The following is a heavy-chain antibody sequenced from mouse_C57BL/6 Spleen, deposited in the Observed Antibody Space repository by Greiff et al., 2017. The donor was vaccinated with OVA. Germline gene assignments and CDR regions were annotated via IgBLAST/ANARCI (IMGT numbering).Heavy chain of an antibody. Sequence: VQLQQSGPELVKPGASVKISCKASGYTFTDYYMNWVKQSHGKSLEWIGDINPNNGGTSYNQKFKGKATLTVDKSSSTAYMELRSLTSEDSAVYYCASYDYGRDYFDYWGQGTTLTVSS. CDR2: INPNNGGT. CDR3: ASYDYGRDYFDY. D-gene: IGHD2-4*01. J-gene: IGHJ2*01. CDR1: GYTFTDYY. V-gene: IGHV1-26*01.